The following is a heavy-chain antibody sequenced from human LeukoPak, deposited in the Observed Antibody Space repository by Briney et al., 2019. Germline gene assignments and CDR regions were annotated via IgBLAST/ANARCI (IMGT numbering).Heavy chain of an antibody. CDR3: ARTQTGYSSSWYMDY. CDR2: IYYSGST. D-gene: IGHD6-13*01. J-gene: IGHJ4*02. V-gene: IGHV4-59*01. Sequence: SETLSLTCTVSGGSISSYYWSWIRQPPGKGLEWIGYIYYSGSTNYNPSLKSRVTISVDTPKNQFSLKLSSVTAADTAVYYCARTQTGYSSSWYMDYWGQGTLVTVSS. CDR1: GGSISSYY.